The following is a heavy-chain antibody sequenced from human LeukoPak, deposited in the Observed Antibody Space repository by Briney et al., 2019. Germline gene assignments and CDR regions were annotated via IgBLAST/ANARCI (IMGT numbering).Heavy chain of an antibody. V-gene: IGHV3-7*01. Sequence: PGGSLRLSCAASGFTFSNYWMSWVRQAPGKGLEWVANMNQDGSEKDYVESVKGRFTISRDNAKNSLYLQMNTLRAEDTAVYYCARDPGYLATGDYWGQGTLVTVSS. CDR1: GFTFSNYW. CDR2: MNQDGSEK. J-gene: IGHJ4*02. D-gene: IGHD6-25*01. CDR3: ARDPGYLATGDY.